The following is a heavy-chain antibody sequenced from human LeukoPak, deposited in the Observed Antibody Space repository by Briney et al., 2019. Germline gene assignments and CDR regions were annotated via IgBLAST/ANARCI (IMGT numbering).Heavy chain of an antibody. CDR2: INPNSGST. V-gene: IGHV1-2*02. D-gene: IGHD4-17*01. J-gene: IGHJ4*02. Sequence: GASVKVSCKASGYTFTDYYMHWVRQAPGQGLEWMGWINPNSGSTNYAQKFQGRVTMTRDTSISTAFMDLSRLRSDDTAVYYCARRGNYGDYFDYWGQGTLVTVSS. CDR1: GYTFTDYY. CDR3: ARRGNYGDYFDY.